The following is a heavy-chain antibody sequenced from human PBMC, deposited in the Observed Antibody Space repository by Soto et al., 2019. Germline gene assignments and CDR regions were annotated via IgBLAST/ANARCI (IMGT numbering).Heavy chain of an antibody. V-gene: IGHV1-3*01. CDR1: GYTFTSYA. CDR2: INAGNGNT. Sequence: ASVKVSCKASGYTFTSYAMHWVRQAPGQRLEWMGWINAGNGNTKYSQKFQGRVTITRDTSASTAYMELSSLRSEDTAVYYCARDSGLTSSSSILGGGHQAGRFSNYYHYGMEVWGQGTTVIVSS. D-gene: IGHD6-6*01. J-gene: IGHJ6*01. CDR3: ARDSGLTSSSSILGGGHQAGRFSNYYHYGMEV.